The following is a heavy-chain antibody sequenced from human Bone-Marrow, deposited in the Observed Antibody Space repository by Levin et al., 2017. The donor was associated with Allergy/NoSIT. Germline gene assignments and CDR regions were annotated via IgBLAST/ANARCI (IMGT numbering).Heavy chain of an antibody. CDR2: ISSSSSTI. Sequence: GESLKISCAASGFTFSSYSMNWVRQAPGKGLEWVSYISSSSSTIYYADSVKGRFTISRDNAKNSLYLQMNSLRDEDTAVYYCASTDGSWYKGFAFDIWGQGTMVTVSS. V-gene: IGHV3-48*02. CDR1: GFTFSSYS. D-gene: IGHD6-13*01. CDR3: ASTDGSWYKGFAFDI. J-gene: IGHJ3*02.